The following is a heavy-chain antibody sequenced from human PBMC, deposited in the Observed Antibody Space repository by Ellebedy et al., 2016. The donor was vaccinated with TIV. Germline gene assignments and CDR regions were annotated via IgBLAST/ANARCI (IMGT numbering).Heavy chain of an antibody. CDR2: ISYSGST. V-gene: IGHV4-59*01. CDR3: ARGLWHIDRDWFDP. Sequence: MPGGSLRLSCTVSGGSISPYYWSWTRQPPGKGLEWIGYISYSGSTNYNPSLKSRVTISVDTSKNQFSLKLSSVTAADTAVYYCARGLWHIDRDWFDPWGQGTLVTVSS. D-gene: IGHD5-18*01. J-gene: IGHJ5*02. CDR1: GGSISPYY.